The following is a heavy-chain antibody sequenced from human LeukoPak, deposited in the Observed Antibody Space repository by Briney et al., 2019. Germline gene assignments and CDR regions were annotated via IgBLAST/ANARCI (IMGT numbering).Heavy chain of an antibody. Sequence: GGSLRLSCAASGFTFSSYWMSWVRQAPGKGLEWVANIKQDGSEKYYVDSVKGRFSISRDNSKNTMYLQMNNLRADDSAVYYCAKRGNYFEFDYWGQGTLVTVSS. V-gene: IGHV3-7*01. CDR3: AKRGNYFEFDY. D-gene: IGHD3-10*01. J-gene: IGHJ4*02. CDR1: GFTFSSYW. CDR2: IKQDGSEK.